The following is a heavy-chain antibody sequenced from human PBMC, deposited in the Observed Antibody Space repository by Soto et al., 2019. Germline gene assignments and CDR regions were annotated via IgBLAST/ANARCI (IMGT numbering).Heavy chain of an antibody. J-gene: IGHJ5*02. CDR1: GGSISSSSYY. CDR3: ARQGEARRGSVASWFDP. V-gene: IGHV4-39*01. CDR2: IYYSGSA. Sequence: SETLSLTCAVSGGSISSSSYYWDWIRQPPGKGLEWIGTIYYSGSAYYNPSLKRRVTISIDTSKNQFSLKLSSVTAADTAVYYCARQGEARRGSVASWFDPWGPGTLVTVSS. D-gene: IGHD1-26*01.